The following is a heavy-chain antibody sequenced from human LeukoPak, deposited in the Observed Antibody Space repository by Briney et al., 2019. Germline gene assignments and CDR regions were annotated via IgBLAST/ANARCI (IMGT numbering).Heavy chain of an antibody. CDR1: GGSISSGGYY. CDR2: IYHSGST. J-gene: IGHJ1*01. Sequence: SETLSLTCTVSGGSISSGGYYWSWIRQPPGKGLEWIGYIYHSGSTYYNPSLKSRVTISVDRSKNQFSLKLSSVTAADTAVYYCARSVGLELLYYFQHWGQGTLVTVSS. CDR3: ARSVGLELLYYFQH. D-gene: IGHD1-7*01. V-gene: IGHV4-30-2*01.